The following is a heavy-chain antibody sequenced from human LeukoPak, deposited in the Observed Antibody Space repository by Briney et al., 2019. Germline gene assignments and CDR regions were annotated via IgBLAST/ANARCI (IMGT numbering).Heavy chain of an antibody. CDR3: AKFYDFDSRGYYSD. D-gene: IGHD3-22*01. CDR1: GFSIRTLG. Sequence: GGSLRLSCASSGFSIRTLGMTWVRQAAGKGLEWVSTLSAGTESSYYADAVKGRFTVSGDYSKNTLYLLMTNVRANDSAVYYCAKFYDFDSRGYYSDWGQGTLVAVSS. J-gene: IGHJ4*02. V-gene: IGHV3-23*01. CDR2: LSAGTESS.